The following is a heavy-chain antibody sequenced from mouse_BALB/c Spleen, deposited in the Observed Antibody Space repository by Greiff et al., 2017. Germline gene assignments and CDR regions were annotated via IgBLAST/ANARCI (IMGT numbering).Heavy chain of an antibody. CDR1: GYISTSYW. J-gene: IGHJ4*01. Sequence: VKPGGPVKLSRKASGYISTSYWGNWVKQRPGRGLEWIGRMDPSDSETHYNQKFKDKATLTVDKSSSTAYIQLSSLTSEDSAVYYCARTTAYAMDYWGQGTSVTVSS. CDR3: ARTTAYAMDY. CDR2: MDPSDSET. V-gene: IGHV1-69*02. D-gene: IGHD1-1*01.